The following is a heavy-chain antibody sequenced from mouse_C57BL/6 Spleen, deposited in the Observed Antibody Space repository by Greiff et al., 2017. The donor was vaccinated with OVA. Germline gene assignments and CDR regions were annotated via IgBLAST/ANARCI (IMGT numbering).Heavy chain of an antibody. J-gene: IGHJ1*03. V-gene: IGHV1-12*01. CDR1: GYTFTSYH. CDR2: IYPGNGDT. Sequence: LQQSGAELVRPGASVKMSCKASGYTFTSYHMHWVKQTPRQGLEWIGAIYPGNGDTSYNQKIKGKATLTVDKSSSTAYMQLSSLTSEDSAVYFCAFITTATGYFDVWGTGTTVTVSS. D-gene: IGHD1-1*01. CDR3: AFITTATGYFDV.